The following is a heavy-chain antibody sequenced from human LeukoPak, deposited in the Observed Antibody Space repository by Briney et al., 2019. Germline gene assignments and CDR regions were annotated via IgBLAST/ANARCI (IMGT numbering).Heavy chain of an antibody. CDR2: IYPGDSDT. CDR1: GYSFTHYW. J-gene: IGHJ4*02. V-gene: IGHV5-51*01. D-gene: IGHD6-6*01. Sequence: GGSLKISCKGFGYSFTHYWSGLGRQISGKRLGWMGIIYPGDSDTRYSPSFQGQVTISADKSISTAYLQWSSLKASDTAMYYCARRGDSSSQDYWGQGTLVTVSS. CDR3: ARRGDSSSQDY.